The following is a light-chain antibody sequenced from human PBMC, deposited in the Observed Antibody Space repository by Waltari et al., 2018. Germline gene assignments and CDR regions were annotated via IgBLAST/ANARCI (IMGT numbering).Light chain of an antibody. CDR1: SNNVGNQG. CDR2: RNN. Sequence: QAGLTQPPSVSKGLRQTATLTCTGDSNNVGNQGAAWMQQHQGHPPKLLSYRNNNRPSGITERFSASGSGNTASLTITGLQPEDEADYYCSAWDSSLSAHVFGTGTKVTVL. J-gene: IGLJ1*01. CDR3: SAWDSSLSAHV. V-gene: IGLV10-54*04.